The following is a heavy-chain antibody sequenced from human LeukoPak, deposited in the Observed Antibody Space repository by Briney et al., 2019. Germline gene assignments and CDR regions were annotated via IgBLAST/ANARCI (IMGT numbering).Heavy chain of an antibody. D-gene: IGHD6-13*01. CDR2: IYYSGST. CDR3: ARVIAAAGTEWFDP. V-gene: IGHV4-59*01. Sequence: SETLSLTCTVSGGSISGYYWSWIRQPPGKGLEWIGYIYYSGSTNYNPSLKSRVTISVGTSKNQFSLKLSSVTAADTAVYYCARVIAAAGTEWFDPWGQGTLVTVSS. J-gene: IGHJ5*02. CDR1: GGSISGYY.